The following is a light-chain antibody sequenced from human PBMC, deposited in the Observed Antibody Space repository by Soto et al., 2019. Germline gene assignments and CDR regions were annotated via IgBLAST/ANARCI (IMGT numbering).Light chain of an antibody. CDR3: QQYNSYPYT. J-gene: IGKJ2*01. CDR2: KAS. V-gene: IGKV1-5*03. Sequence: DIQMTQSPSTLTSSVGDRVTITCRASQRISSWLAWYQQKPGTAPKLLISKASGLQSGVPSRFSGLGSGTEFSLITSNLQPNDSATYYCQQYNSYPYTFGQGTNLEIK. CDR1: QRISSW.